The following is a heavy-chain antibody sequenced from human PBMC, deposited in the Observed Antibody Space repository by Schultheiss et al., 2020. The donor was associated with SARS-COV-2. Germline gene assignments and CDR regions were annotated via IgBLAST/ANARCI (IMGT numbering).Heavy chain of an antibody. J-gene: IGHJ5*02. CDR3: ARDLRLTGSSSWYWGGSNWFDP. CDR1: GFTFSDYY. Sequence: SLLLSCAASGFTFSDYYMSWIRQAPGKGLEWVSYISSSSTYIYYADSVKGRFTISRDNAKNSLYLQMNSLRAEDTAVYYCARDLRLTGSSSWYWGGSNWFDPWGQGTLVTVSS. CDR2: ISSSSTYI. D-gene: IGHD6-13*01. V-gene: IGHV3-11*06.